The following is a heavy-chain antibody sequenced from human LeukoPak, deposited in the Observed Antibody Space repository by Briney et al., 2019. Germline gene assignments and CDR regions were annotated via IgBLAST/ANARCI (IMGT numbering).Heavy chain of an antibody. CDR2: NNPNSGGT. D-gene: IGHD2-2*01. J-gene: IGHJ5*02. CDR1: GYTFTGYY. CDR3: AREVKYQLLSSNWFDP. V-gene: IGHV1-2*02. Sequence: ASVKVSCKASGYTFTGYYMHWVRQAPGQGLEWMGWNNPNSGGTNYAQKFQGRVTMTRDTSISTAYMELSRLRSDDTAVYYCAREVKYQLLSSNWFDPWGQGTLVTVSS.